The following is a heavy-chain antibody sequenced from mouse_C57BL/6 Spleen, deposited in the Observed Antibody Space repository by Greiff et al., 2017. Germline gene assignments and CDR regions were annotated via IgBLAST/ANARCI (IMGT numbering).Heavy chain of an antibody. CDR3: ATVVASDY. J-gene: IGHJ2*01. Sequence: QVQLQQPGAELVKPGASVKLSCKASGYTFTSYWMQWVKQRPGQGLEWIGEIDPSDSYTNYNQKFKGKATLTADTSSSTAYMQLSSLTSEDSAVYYCATVVASDYWGQGTTLTVSS. V-gene: IGHV1-50*01. CDR2: IDPSDSYT. D-gene: IGHD1-1*01. CDR1: GYTFTSYW.